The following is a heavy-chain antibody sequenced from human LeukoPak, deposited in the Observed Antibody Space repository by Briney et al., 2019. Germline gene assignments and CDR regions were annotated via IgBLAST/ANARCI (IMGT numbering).Heavy chain of an antibody. Sequence: KPSETLSLTCTVSGGSISSSSYYWGWIRQPPGKGLEWIGSIYYSGSTYYNPSLKSRVTISVDTSKNQFSLKLSSVTAADTAVYYCARDPPYSSAWSSPPTFYFDYWGPGILVTVSS. V-gene: IGHV4-39*07. CDR3: ARDPPYSSAWSSPPTFYFDY. J-gene: IGHJ4*02. CDR1: GGSISSSSYY. D-gene: IGHD6-19*01. CDR2: IYYSGST.